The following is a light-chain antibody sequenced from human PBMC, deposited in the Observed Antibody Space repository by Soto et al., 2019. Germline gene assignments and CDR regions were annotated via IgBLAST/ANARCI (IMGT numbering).Light chain of an antibody. V-gene: IGKV3-11*01. Sequence: EIVLTQSPATLSLSPGERATLSCRASQSIRNHVGWYQQKPGQAPRLLIYDASTRATGIPARFSGSGSGTDFTLTISSLEPEDFAVYDCQQRNNWPRTFGQGTKVEIK. CDR2: DAS. CDR1: QSIRNH. CDR3: QQRNNWPRT. J-gene: IGKJ1*01.